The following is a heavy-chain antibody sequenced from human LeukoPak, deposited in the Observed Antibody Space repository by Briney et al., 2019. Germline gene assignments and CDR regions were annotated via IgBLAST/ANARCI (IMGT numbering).Heavy chain of an antibody. D-gene: IGHD2-21*02. CDR3: SRGRVTTGY. CDR2: IRSDDNGATT. V-gene: IGHV3-49*03. Sequence: AGRSLGLSCAASGFNFGDYALSWFRQAPGKGLEWIGFIRSDDNGATTQYAASVKGRFVISKDDSKTIGYLQMNSLRSEDTAVYFCSRGRVTTGYWGQGTLVTVSS. CDR1: GFNFGDYA. J-gene: IGHJ4*02.